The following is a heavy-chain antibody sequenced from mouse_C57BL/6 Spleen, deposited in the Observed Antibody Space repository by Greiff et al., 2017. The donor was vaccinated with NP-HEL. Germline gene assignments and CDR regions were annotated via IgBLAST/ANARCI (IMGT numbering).Heavy chain of an antibody. D-gene: IGHD1-1*01. V-gene: IGHV1-42*01. CDR1: GYSFTGYY. CDR3: ARGLITTVPWFAY. CDR2: INPSTGGT. Sequence: EVQLQQSGPELVKPGASVKISCKASGYSFTGYYMNWVKQSPEKSLEWIGEINPSTGGTTYNQKFKAKATLTVDKSSSTAYMQLKSLTSEDSAVYYCARGLITTVPWFAYWGQGTLVTVSA. J-gene: IGHJ3*01.